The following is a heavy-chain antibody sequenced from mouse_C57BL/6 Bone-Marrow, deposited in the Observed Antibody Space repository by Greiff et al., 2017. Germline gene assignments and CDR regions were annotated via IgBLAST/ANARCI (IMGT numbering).Heavy chain of an antibody. CDR3: ARAPYLYAMDY. CDR2: ISSGSSTI. D-gene: IGHD5-5*01. CDR1: GFTFSDYG. Sequence: EVQLVESGGGLVKPGGSLKLSCAASGFTFSDYGMHWVRQAPEKGLEWVAYISSGSSTIYYADTVQGRFTISRDNAKNTLFLQMTSLRSEDTAMYSCARAPYLYAMDYWGQGTSVTVSS. V-gene: IGHV5-17*01. J-gene: IGHJ4*01.